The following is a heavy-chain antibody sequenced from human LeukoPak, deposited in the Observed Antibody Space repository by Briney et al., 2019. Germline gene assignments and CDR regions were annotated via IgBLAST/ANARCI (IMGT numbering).Heavy chain of an antibody. CDR3: AKDIIPLVLDVDTATAPDY. D-gene: IGHD5-18*01. CDR1: GFTFSSYA. CDR2: ISWNSGSI. J-gene: IGHJ4*02. Sequence: GGSLRLSCAASGFTFSSYAMSWVRQAPGKGLEWVSGISWNSGSIGYADSVKGRFTVSRDNAKNSLYLQMNSLRAEDTALYYCAKDIIPLVLDVDTATAPDYWGQGTLVTVSS. V-gene: IGHV3-9*01.